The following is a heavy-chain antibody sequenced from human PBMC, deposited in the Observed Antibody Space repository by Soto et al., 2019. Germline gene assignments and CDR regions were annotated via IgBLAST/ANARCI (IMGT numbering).Heavy chain of an antibody. CDR3: AKVSSKKYYYGSGSDNWFDP. D-gene: IGHD3-10*01. CDR1: GFTFSSYA. CDR2: ISGSGGST. Sequence: GESLKISCAASGFTFSSYAMSWVRQAPGKGLEWVSAISGSGGSTYYADSVKGRFTISRDNSKNTLYLQMNSLRAEDTAVYYCAKVSSKKYYYGSGSDNWFDPWGQGTLVTVSS. V-gene: IGHV3-23*01. J-gene: IGHJ5*02.